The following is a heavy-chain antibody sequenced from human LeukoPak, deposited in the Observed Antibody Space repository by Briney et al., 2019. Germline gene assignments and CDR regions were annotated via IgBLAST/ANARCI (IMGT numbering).Heavy chain of an antibody. CDR1: GFTFSSYS. CDR2: ISSSSSYI. Sequence: GGSLRLSCAASGFTFSSYSMNWVRQAPGKGLEWVSSISSSSSYIYYADSVKGRFTISRDNAKNSLYLQMNSLRAEDTAVYYCARDWGGGYDYYYYYYGMDVWGQGTTVTVSS. J-gene: IGHJ6*02. CDR3: ARDWGGGYDYYYYYYGMDV. V-gene: IGHV3-21*01. D-gene: IGHD5-12*01.